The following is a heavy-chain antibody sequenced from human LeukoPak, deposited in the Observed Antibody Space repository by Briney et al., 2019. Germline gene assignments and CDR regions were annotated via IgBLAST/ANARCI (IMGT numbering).Heavy chain of an antibody. J-gene: IGHJ6*02. Sequence: GALRLSCAASGFTFSSYWMHWVRQAPGKGLVWVSRINSDGSSTIYADSVKGRFTISRDNAKNTLYLQMNSLRAEDTAVYYCATGQGHGMDVWGQGTTVTVSS. CDR3: ATGQGHGMDV. CDR2: INSDGSST. V-gene: IGHV3-74*01. CDR1: GFTFSSYW. D-gene: IGHD1-14*01.